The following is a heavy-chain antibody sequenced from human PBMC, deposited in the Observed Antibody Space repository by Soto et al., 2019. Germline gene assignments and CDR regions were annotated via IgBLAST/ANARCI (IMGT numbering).Heavy chain of an antibody. CDR2: IIPIFGTA. D-gene: IGHD3-22*01. CDR3: ARERVHDSSGYYPHLDAFDI. V-gene: IGHV1-69*13. CDR1: GGTFSSYA. Sequence: SVKVSCKASGGTFSSYAISWVRQAPGQGLEWMGGIIPIFGTANYAQKFQGRVTITADESTSTAYMELSSLRSEDTAVYYCARERVHDSSGYYPHLDAFDIWGQGTMVTVSS. J-gene: IGHJ3*02.